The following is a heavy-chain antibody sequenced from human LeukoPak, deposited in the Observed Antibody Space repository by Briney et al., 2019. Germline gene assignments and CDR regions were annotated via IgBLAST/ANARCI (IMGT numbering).Heavy chain of an antibody. D-gene: IGHD3/OR15-3a*01. CDR1: GGAISGYY. J-gene: IGHJ4*02. CDR3: ARVGSGYDFFDY. V-gene: IGHV4-4*07. CDR2: VYSSGST. Sequence: KPSETLSLTCTVSGGAISGYYWGWIRQPAGKGLEWLGRVYSSGSTKYNPSLESRVTMSVDTSKNQFSLKLNFVTAADTAVYYCARVGSGYDFFDYWGQGTLVTVSS.